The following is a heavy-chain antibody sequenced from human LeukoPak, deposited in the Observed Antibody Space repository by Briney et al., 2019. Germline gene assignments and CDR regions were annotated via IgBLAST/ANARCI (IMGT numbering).Heavy chain of an antibody. CDR1: GYPISSDYY. CDR2: IYHSGST. J-gene: IGHJ4*02. D-gene: IGHD6-13*01. CDR3: ATTPREYSSSWYYFDY. Sequence: PSETLSLTCTVSGYPISSDYYWGWIRQPPGKGLEWIGSIYHSGSTYYNPSLKSRVTISVDTSKNRFSLKLSSVTAADTAVYYCATTPREYSSSWYYFDYWGQGTLVTVSS. V-gene: IGHV4-38-2*02.